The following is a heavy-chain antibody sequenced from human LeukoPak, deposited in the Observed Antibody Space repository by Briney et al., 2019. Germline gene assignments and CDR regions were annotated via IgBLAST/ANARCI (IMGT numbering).Heavy chain of an antibody. Sequence: GGSLRLSCAASGFTFSSYRMNWVRQAPGRGLEWVSSIGSSSSYIYYTDSVKGRFTISRDNAKNSLYLQMNSLRAEDTAVYYCAKGSRGGDILTGYNWFDPWGQGTLVTVSS. V-gene: IGHV3-21*01. CDR2: IGSSSSYI. CDR3: AKGSRGGDILTGYNWFDP. CDR1: GFTFSSYR. J-gene: IGHJ5*02. D-gene: IGHD3-9*01.